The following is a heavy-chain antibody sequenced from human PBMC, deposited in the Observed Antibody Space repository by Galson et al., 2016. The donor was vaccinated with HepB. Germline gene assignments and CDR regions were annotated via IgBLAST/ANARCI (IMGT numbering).Heavy chain of an antibody. D-gene: IGHD4-17*01. Sequence: SLRLSCAASGFTFSSYWMHWVRQAPGGGLVWVSRINSDGSATTYADSGKGRFTISRDNARNTLYLQMASLRAEGTAVYYCARDLVMNGEYDYYYSGMDVWGQGTTVTVSS. CDR2: INSDGSAT. CDR1: GFTFSSYW. J-gene: IGHJ6*02. CDR3: ARDLVMNGEYDYYYSGMDV. V-gene: IGHV3-74*01.